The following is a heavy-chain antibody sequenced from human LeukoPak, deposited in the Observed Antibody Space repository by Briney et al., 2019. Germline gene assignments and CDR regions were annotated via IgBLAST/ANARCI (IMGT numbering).Heavy chain of an antibody. CDR3: ARQTVVAVAGPYYYYGMDV. Sequence: SETLSLTCTVSGGSISSHYWSWIRQPPGKGLEWIGYIYYSGSTNYNPSLKSRVTISVDTSKNQFSLKLSSVTAADTAVYYCARQTVVAVAGPYYYYGMDVWGQGTTVSVSS. V-gene: IGHV4-59*11. D-gene: IGHD6-19*01. J-gene: IGHJ6*02. CDR1: GGSISSHY. CDR2: IYYSGST.